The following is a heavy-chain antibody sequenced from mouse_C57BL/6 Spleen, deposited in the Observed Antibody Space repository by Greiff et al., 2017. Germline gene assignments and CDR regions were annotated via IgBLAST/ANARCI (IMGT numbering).Heavy chain of an antibody. J-gene: IGHJ2*01. V-gene: IGHV2-2*01. CDR2: IWSGGST. CDR3: ARNYGSRYYFDY. D-gene: IGHD1-1*01. Sequence: VQLQQSGPGLVQPSQSLSITCTVSGFSLTSYGVPWVRQSPGKGLEWLGVIWSGGSTDYNAAFISRLSISKDNSTSQVLFKRNSLKADDTAIYYCARNYGSRYYFDYWGQGTTLTVSS. CDR1: GFSLTSYG.